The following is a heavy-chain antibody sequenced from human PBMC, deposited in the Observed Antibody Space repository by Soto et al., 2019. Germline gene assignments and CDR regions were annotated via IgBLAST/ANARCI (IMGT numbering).Heavy chain of an antibody. CDR2: IVVGSGNT. J-gene: IGHJ6*02. CDR1: GFTFTSSA. Sequence: SVKVSCKASGFTFTSSAVQWVRQARGQRLEWIGWIVVGSGNTNYAQKFQERVTITRDMSTSTAYMELSSLRSEDTAVYYCAADSGMGRIAARPYYYYYYGMDVWGQGTTVTVSS. V-gene: IGHV1-58*01. CDR3: AADSGMGRIAARPYYYYYYGMDV. D-gene: IGHD6-6*01.